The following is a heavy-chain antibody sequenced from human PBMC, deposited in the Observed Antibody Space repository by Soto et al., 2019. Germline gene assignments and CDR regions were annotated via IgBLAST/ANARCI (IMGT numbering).Heavy chain of an antibody. CDR1: GGTFNTYG. CDR3: ARGGELAGWMPFDS. CDR2: IIPLFGTT. D-gene: IGHD6-19*01. V-gene: IGHV1-69*01. J-gene: IGHJ4*02. Sequence: QVHLVQSGAEVKKPGSSVKVSCRASGGTFNTYGFNWVRQAPGQGLEWMGGIIPLFGTTTYDQNFQDRVTHTADQFTTTAYMEMSGLTSEDTAVYFCARGGELAGWMPFDSWGQGTLVTVSS.